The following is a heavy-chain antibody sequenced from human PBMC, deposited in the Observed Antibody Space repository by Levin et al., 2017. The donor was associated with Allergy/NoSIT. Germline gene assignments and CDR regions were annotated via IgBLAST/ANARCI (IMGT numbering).Heavy chain of an antibody. CDR3: AKAQNYGDYVSLDY. CDR1: GFTFNTYA. Sequence: GGSLRLSCSASGFTFNTYAMSWVRQAPGKGLEWGSSISGSGGSRYYADSVKGRFTISRDNSKNTLYLQMNSLRVEDTAMYYCAKAQNYGDYVSLDYWGQGTLVTVSS. J-gene: IGHJ4*02. D-gene: IGHD4-17*01. CDR2: ISGSGGSR. V-gene: IGHV3-23*01.